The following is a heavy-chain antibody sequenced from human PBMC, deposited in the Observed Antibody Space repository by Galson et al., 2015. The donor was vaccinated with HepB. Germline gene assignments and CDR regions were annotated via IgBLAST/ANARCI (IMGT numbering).Heavy chain of an antibody. D-gene: IGHD3-16*01. J-gene: IGHJ4*02. V-gene: IGHV3-23*01. Sequence: SLRLSCAASGFTFSNHAMSWVRQAPGKGLEWVAGIVGSGSGAYYADTVKGRFTISRDNSRSMLYPQLTSLKAEDTATYYCANPGGAPVGASYSDFWGQGTLVTVSS. CDR1: GFTFSNHA. CDR3: ANPGGAPVGASYSDF. CDR2: IVGSGSGA.